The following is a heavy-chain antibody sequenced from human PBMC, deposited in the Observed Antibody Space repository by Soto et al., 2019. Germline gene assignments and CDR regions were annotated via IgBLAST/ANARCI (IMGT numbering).Heavy chain of an antibody. CDR2: INSDGSST. Sequence: GGSLRLSCAASGFTFSSYWMHWVRQAPGKGMVWVSRINSDGSSTRYADSVKGRFTISRDNAKNTLYLQMNSLRAEDTAVYYCARVGGYSGYDGLYYWGQGTLVTVFS. D-gene: IGHD5-12*01. CDR1: GFTFSSYW. CDR3: ARVGGYSGYDGLYY. J-gene: IGHJ4*02. V-gene: IGHV3-74*01.